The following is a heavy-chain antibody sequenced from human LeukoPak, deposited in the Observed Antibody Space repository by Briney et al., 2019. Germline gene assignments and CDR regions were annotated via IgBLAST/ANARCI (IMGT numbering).Heavy chain of an antibody. CDR1: GFTFSSYW. CDR2: INSDGSNT. J-gene: IGHJ4*02. Sequence: GGSLRLSCAASGFTFSSYWMHWVRQAPGKGLVWVSRINSDGSNTNYADSVKGRSTISRDNAKNTLYLQMNSLRAEDTAVYYCAREGYSSGWYYFDYWGQGTLVTVSS. CDR3: AREGYSSGWYYFDY. D-gene: IGHD6-19*01. V-gene: IGHV3-74*01.